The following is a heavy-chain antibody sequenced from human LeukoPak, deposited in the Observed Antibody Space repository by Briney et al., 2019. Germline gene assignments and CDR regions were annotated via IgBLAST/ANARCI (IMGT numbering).Heavy chain of an antibody. CDR3: ARQEYCSGGSCYTWFDP. V-gene: IGHV5-51*01. CDR1: GYRFSSYW. Sequence: GESLKISCKDSGYRFSSYWVAWVRQLPGKGLEYIGIIYPGDSDIRYSPSFQGQVTISADKSISTAYLQWSSLKASDTAMYYCARQEYCSGGSCYTWFDPWGQGTLVTVSS. CDR2: IYPGDSDI. J-gene: IGHJ5*02. D-gene: IGHD2-15*01.